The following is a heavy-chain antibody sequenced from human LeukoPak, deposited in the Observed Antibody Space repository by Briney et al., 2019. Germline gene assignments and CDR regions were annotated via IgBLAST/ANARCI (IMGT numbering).Heavy chain of an antibody. CDR3: AKLCSGGSCYWNY. Sequence: GASLRLSCSASGFTFSSYAMSWVRHAPGKGLEWVSGICDSGGSTDYADSVKGLFTISRDNSKNTQYLQMSSLRAEDTAVYYCAKLCSGGSCYWNYWGQGTLVTVSS. CDR1: GFTFSSYA. D-gene: IGHD2-15*01. J-gene: IGHJ4*02. CDR2: ICDSGGST. V-gene: IGHV3-23*01.